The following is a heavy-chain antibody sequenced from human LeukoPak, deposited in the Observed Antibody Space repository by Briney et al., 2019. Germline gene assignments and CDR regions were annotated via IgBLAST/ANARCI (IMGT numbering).Heavy chain of an antibody. J-gene: IGHJ4*02. D-gene: IGHD5-24*01. CDR1: GDSISSGDYF. CDR2: ISHNENA. V-gene: IGHV4-30-2*01. CDR3: ARDGYNSAPFDY. Sequence: SETLSLTCTVSGDSISSGDYFWSWIRQPPGKGLEWIGYISHNENAYFNPSLSSRVTMSVDKSKNQVSLKITSVTAADTAVYYCARDGYNSAPFDYWGQGTLVTVSS.